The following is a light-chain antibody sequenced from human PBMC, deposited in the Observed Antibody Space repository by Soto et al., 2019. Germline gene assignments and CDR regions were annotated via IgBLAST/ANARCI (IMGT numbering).Light chain of an antibody. V-gene: IGLV1-47*02. CDR2: SNN. CDR3: AAWDDSLSGGV. Sequence: QSALTQPRSASGTPGQRVTISCSGSSSNIGSNYVYWYQQLPGTAPKLLIYSNNQRPSGVPDRFSGSKSGTSASLAISGLRSEDEADYYCAAWDDSLSGGVFGGGTKLTVL. CDR1: SSNIGSNY. J-gene: IGLJ2*01.